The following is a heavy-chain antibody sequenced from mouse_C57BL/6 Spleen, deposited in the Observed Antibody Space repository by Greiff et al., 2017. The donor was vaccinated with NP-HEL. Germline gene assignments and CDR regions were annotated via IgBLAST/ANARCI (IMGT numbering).Heavy chain of an antibody. J-gene: IGHJ2*01. CDR3: ARPFDY. CDR2: IDPSDSYT. CDR1: GYTFTSYW. V-gene: IGHV1-50*01. Sequence: QVQLKQPGAELVKPGASVKLSCKASGYTFTSYWMQWVKQRPGQGLEWIGEIDPSDSYTNYTQKFKGKATLTVDTSSSTAYMQLSSLTSEDSAVYYCARPFDYWGQGTTLTVSS.